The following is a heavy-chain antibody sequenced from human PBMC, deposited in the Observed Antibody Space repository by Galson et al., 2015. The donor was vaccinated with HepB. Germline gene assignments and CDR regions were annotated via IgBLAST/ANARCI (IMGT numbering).Heavy chain of an antibody. V-gene: IGHV3-21*01. J-gene: IGHJ4*02. CDR2: ISSSSSYI. Sequence: SLRLSCAASGFTFSSYSMNWVRQAPGKGLEWVSSISSSSSYIYYADSVKGRFTISRDNAKNSLYLQMNSLRAEDTAVYYCARDHEWLVSYFDYWGQGTLVTVSS. D-gene: IGHD6-19*01. CDR3: ARDHEWLVSYFDY. CDR1: GFTFSSYS.